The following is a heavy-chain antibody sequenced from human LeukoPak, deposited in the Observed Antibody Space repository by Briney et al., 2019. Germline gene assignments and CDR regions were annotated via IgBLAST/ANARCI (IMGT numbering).Heavy chain of an antibody. CDR2: INHSGST. CDR3: ASLTYYDFWGGYFDY. D-gene: IGHD3-3*01. V-gene: IGHV4-34*01. CDR1: GGSFSGYY. Sequence: SETLSLTCAVYGGSFSGYYWSWIRQPPGKGLEWIGEINHSGSTNYNPSLKSRVTISVDTSKNQFSLKLSSVTAADTAVYYCASLTYYDFWGGYFDYWGQGTLVTVSS. J-gene: IGHJ4*02.